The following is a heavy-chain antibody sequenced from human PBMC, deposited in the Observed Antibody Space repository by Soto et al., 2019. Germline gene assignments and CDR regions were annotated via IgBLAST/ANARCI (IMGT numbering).Heavy chain of an antibody. CDR3: AREVYYSSGPTFDY. Sequence: GASVKVSCKASGYTFTSYGISWVRQAPGQGLEWMGWISAYNGNTNYAQKHQGRVTMTTDTSTSTAYMELRSLRSDDTAVYYCAREVYYSSGPTFDYWGQGTLVTVSS. V-gene: IGHV1-18*01. D-gene: IGHD6-19*01. CDR2: ISAYNGNT. J-gene: IGHJ4*02. CDR1: GYTFTSYG.